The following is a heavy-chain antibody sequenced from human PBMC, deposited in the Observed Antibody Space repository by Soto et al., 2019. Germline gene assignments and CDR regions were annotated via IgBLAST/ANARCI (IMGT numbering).Heavy chain of an antibody. CDR1: GFIFSTYG. V-gene: IGHV3-33*01. CDR3: ARAVGPFDY. CDR2: IWYDGSNK. Sequence: QVQLVESGGGVVQSGRSLRLSCAASGFIFSTYGMHWVRQAPGKGLEWVAVIWYDGSNKYYADSVKGRFTISRDNSKNMLYLQMNSLRAEDTAMYYCARAVGPFDYWGQGTLVTVSS. D-gene: IGHD1-26*01. J-gene: IGHJ4*02.